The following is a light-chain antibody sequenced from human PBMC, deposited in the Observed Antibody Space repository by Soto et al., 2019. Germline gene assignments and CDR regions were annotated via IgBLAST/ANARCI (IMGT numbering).Light chain of an antibody. CDR2: DVS. CDR1: SSDVGGYNY. J-gene: IGLJ1*01. Sequence: QSVLTQPRSVSGSPGQSVAISCTGTSSDVGGYNYVSWYQQHPGKAPKVMIYDVSKRPSGVPDRFSGSKSGNTASLTISGLPAEDEADYYCCSYAGGPYVFGTGTKVTVL. V-gene: IGLV2-11*01. CDR3: CSYAGGPYV.